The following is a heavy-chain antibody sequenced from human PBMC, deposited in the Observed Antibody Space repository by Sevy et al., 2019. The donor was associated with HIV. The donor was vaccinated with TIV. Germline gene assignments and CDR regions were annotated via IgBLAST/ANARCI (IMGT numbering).Heavy chain of an antibody. D-gene: IGHD3-22*01. CDR3: AKRGEDSSGVIYYYYMDV. J-gene: IGHJ6*03. CDR1: GFTFSSYA. V-gene: IGHV3-23*01. Sequence: GGSLRLSCAASGFTFSSYAMSWVRQAPGTGLEWVSAISGSGGSTYYADSVKGRFTISGDKSKNTLYLQMNSLMAEETAVDYGAKRGEDSSGVIYYYYMDVWGKGTTVTVSS. CDR2: ISGSGGST.